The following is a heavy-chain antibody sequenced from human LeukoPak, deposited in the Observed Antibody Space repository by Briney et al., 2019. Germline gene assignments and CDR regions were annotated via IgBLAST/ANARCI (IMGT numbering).Heavy chain of an antibody. V-gene: IGHV1-24*01. CDR1: GYTLTELS. CDR2: FDPEDGET. Sequence: ASVKVSCKVSGYTLTELSMHWVRQAPGKGLEWMGGFDPEDGETIYAQKFQGRVTMTEDTSTDTAYMELSSLRSGDTAVYYCATVPKPYYYDSSGYLDYWGQGTLVTVSS. J-gene: IGHJ4*02. CDR3: ATVPKPYYYDSSGYLDY. D-gene: IGHD3-22*01.